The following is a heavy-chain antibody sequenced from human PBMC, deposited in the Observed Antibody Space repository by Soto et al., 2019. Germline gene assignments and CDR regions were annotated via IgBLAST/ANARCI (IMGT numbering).Heavy chain of an antibody. Sequence: EVQLVESGGGLIQPGGSLRLSCAVSGFTVSNNYMSWVRQAPGKGLEGVSVIYSGGYTAYGDSVKGRFTISRDNSKHTTSPQTNSRGPADPAVYYGARRPGGGGYWGQGTLVTVSS. CDR3: ARRPGGGGY. CDR1: GFTVSNNY. D-gene: IGHD3-10*01. J-gene: IGHJ4*02. V-gene: IGHV3-53*01. CDR2: IYSGGYT.